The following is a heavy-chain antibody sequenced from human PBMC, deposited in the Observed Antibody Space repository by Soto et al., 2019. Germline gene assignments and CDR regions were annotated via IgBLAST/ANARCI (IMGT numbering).Heavy chain of an antibody. D-gene: IGHD6-13*01. V-gene: IGHV3-53*01. CDR1: GVTVRSNH. CDR2: FYSGGST. J-gene: IGHJ4*02. Sequence: GGSLRLSCAASGVTVRSNHMSWVRQAPGKGLECVSVFYSGGSTYYADSVKGRFTISRDNSKNTLYLQMNSLRAEDTAVYYCAKTVRKTSFQYSSSWFDYWGQGTLVTVSS. CDR3: AKTVRKTSFQYSSSWFDY.